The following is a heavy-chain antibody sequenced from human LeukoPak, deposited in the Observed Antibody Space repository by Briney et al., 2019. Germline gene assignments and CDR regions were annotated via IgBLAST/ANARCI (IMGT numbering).Heavy chain of an antibody. CDR3: AREGDDVVVVAATGGNWFDP. CDR2: INPNSGGT. D-gene: IGHD2-15*01. CDR1: GYTFTGYY. J-gene: IGHJ5*02. V-gene: IGHV1-2*02. Sequence: ASVKVSCKASGYTFTGYYMHWVRQAPGQGLEWMGWINPNSGGTNYAQKFQGRATMTRDTSISTAYMELSRLRSDDTAVYYCAREGDDVVVVAATGGNWFDPWGQGTLVTVSS.